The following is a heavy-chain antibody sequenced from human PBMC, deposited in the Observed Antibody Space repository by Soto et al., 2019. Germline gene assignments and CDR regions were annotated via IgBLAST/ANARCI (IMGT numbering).Heavy chain of an antibody. D-gene: IGHD5-12*01. V-gene: IGHV3-64*01. CDR2: ISSNGGST. Sequence: GGSLRLSCAASGFTFSSYAMHWVRQAPGKGLEYVSAISSNGGSTYYANSVKGRFTISRDNSKNTLYLQMGSLRAEDMAVYYCARARWLQSYFDYWGQGTLVTVSS. CDR3: ARARWLQSYFDY. J-gene: IGHJ4*02. CDR1: GFTFSSYA.